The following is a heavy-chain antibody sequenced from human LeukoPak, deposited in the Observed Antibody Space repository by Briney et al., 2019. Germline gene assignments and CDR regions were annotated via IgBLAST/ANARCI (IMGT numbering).Heavy chain of an antibody. CDR1: GGSINNYY. V-gene: IGHV4-59*01. CDR3: ARVRGSGSGDF. D-gene: IGHD3-10*01. CDR2: IYSSGST. Sequence: SETLSLTCTVSGGSINNYYWSWTRQPPGKGLEWIGYIYSSGSTNYNPSVQSRVTISIDTSKNQFSLKLTSVTAADTAVYYCARVRGSGSGDFWGQGTLVTVSS. J-gene: IGHJ4*02.